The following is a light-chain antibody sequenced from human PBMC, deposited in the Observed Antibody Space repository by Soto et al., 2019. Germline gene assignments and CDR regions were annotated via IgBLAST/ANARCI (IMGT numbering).Light chain of an antibody. J-gene: IGKJ1*01. CDR3: QQSYSTPQT. V-gene: IGKV1-39*01. Sequence: DIQMTQSPSSLSASVGDRVTITCRASQTISIFLNWYQQKPGKAPKLLIYGASTLQGGVPSRFSGSGSGTEFTLTISSLQPEDFATYYCQQSYSTPQTFGQGTKV. CDR2: GAS. CDR1: QTISIF.